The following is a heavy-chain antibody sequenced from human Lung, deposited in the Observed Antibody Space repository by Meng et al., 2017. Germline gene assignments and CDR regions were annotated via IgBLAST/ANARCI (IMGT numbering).Heavy chain of an antibody. CDR2: ISGSGGST. D-gene: IGHD1-26*01. CDR3: AKDHYSGSYYSANDAFDI. Sequence: GESLKISCAASGFTFSSYAMSWVRQAPGKGLEWVSAISGSGGSTYYADSVKGRFTISRDNSKNTLYLQMNSLRAEDTAVYYCAKDHYSGSYYSANDAFDIWGQGTMVTVSS. CDR1: GFTFSSYA. V-gene: IGHV3-23*01. J-gene: IGHJ3*02.